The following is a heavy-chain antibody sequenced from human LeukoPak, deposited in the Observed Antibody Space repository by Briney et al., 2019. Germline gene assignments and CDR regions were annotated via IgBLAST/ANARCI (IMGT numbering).Heavy chain of an antibody. D-gene: IGHD3-10*01. V-gene: IGHV1-2*02. J-gene: IGHJ5*02. Sequence: ASVKVSCKASGYTFTGYYMHWVRQAPGQGLEWWGWINPKSGGTNYAQKFQGRVTMTRDTSISTAYMGLRSLRSDDTAVYYCARDGITMVRGVHQQLAWFDPWGQGTLVTVSS. CDR3: ARDGITMVRGVHQQLAWFDP. CDR1: GYTFTGYY. CDR2: INPKSGGT.